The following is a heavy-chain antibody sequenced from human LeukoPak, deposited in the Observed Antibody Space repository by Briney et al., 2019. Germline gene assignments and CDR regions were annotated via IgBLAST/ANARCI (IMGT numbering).Heavy chain of an antibody. CDR2: ISGGGGST. CDR3: TKESGYSFGFSEY. CDR1: GFTFSGFP. Sequence: GGSLRLSCAASGFTFSGFPMHWVRQAPGKGLEWVSAISGGGGSTYYADSVKGRFTISRDNSKKTLTLQMNSLRAEDTAVYYCTKESGYSFGFSEYWGQGTLVTVSP. V-gene: IGHV3-23*01. J-gene: IGHJ4*02. D-gene: IGHD5-18*01.